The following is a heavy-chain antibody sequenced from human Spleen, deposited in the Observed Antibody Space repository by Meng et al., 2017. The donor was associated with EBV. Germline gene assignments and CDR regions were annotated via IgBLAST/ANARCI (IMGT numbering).Heavy chain of an antibody. D-gene: IGHD3-10*01. Sequence: ARLLNPSQTLSLTCDVYGGSPSAYNWGWIRQAPGKGLEWIGEIYHSGSTNYNPSLKSRVTISVDKSKNQFSLNLSSVTAADTAIYYCARAVPLRVGELFYFHYDIWGQGTLVTVSS. CDR2: IYHSGST. CDR1: GGSPSAYN. CDR3: ARAVPLRVGELFYFHYDI. V-gene: IGHV4-34*01. J-gene: IGHJ4*02.